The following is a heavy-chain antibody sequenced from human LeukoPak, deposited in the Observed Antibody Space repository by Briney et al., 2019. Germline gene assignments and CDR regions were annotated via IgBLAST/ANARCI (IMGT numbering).Heavy chain of an antibody. Sequence: GESLKISCKGSGYSFTSYWIAWVRQVPGKGLEWMGIIFPGDSDTTYSPSFQGQVIISADTSTSTAYLQWSSLKSSDTATVFCASGHTYGEYYLDYWGQGTLVTVSS. CDR3: ASGHTYGEYYLDY. D-gene: IGHD4-17*01. J-gene: IGHJ4*02. CDR1: GYSFTSYW. V-gene: IGHV5-51*01. CDR2: IFPGDSDT.